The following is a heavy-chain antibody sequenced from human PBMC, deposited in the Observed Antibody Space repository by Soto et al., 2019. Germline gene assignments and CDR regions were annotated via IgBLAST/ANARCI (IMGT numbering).Heavy chain of an antibody. Sequence: GGSLRLSCAASGFTFDDYAMHWVRQAPGKGLEWVSGISWNSGSIGYADSVKGRFTISRDNAKNSLYLQMNSLRAEDTALYYCAKGVEAAGTLIVYWGQGTLVTVSS. CDR1: GFTFDDYA. V-gene: IGHV3-9*01. CDR3: AKGVEAAGTLIVY. J-gene: IGHJ4*02. CDR2: ISWNSGSI. D-gene: IGHD6-13*01.